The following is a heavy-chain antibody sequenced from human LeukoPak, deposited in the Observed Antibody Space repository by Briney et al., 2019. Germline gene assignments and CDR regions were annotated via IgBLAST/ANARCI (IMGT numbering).Heavy chain of an antibody. CDR2: INPSGGST. V-gene: IGHV1-46*01. Sequence: ASVKVSCKASGYTFTSYYMHWVRQAPGQGLEWMGIINPSGGSTSYAQKFQGRVTMTRDMSTSTVYMELSSLRSEDTAVYYCARARYYYDSSVGPGYFDYWGQGTLVTVSS. CDR1: GYTFTSYY. J-gene: IGHJ4*02. CDR3: ARARYYYDSSVGPGYFDY. D-gene: IGHD3-22*01.